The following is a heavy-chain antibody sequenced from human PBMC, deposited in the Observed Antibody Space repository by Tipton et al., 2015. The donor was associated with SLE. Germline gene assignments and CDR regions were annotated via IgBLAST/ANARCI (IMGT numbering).Heavy chain of an antibody. CDR3: ARDRGGNSSVYVDN. V-gene: IGHV4-39*07. D-gene: IGHD4-23*01. CDR1: GGSISTTTNY. CDR2: IYYSGSAYST. Sequence: TLSLTCTVSGGSISTTTNYWGWIRQPPGKGLEWIGSIYYSGSAYSTYYNPSLNSRVTISVDKPTNQFSLKVSAATAADTAVYYCARDRGGNSSVYVDNWGQGTLVTVSS. J-gene: IGHJ4*02.